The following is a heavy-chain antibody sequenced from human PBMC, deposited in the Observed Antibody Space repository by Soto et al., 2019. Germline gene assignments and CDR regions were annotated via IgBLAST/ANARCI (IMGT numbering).Heavy chain of an antibody. CDR3: ARHIRGRLSYYGMDV. CDR2: IDPSDSYT. D-gene: IGHD3-10*01. J-gene: IGHJ6*02. CDR1: GHRFTSYW. V-gene: IGHV5-10-1*01. Sequence: GESRKISCTGSGHRFTSYWISWVLQMPGNGLEWMGRIDPSDSYTNYSPSFQGHVTISADKSISTAYLQWSSLKASDTAMYYCARHIRGRLSYYGMDVWGQGTTVTVSS.